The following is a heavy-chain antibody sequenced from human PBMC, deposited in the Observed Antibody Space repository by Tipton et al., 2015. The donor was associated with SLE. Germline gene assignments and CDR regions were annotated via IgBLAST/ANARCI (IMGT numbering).Heavy chain of an antibody. CDR2: IYYSGST. D-gene: IGHD3-3*01. CDR1: GGSISSYY. V-gene: IGHV4-59*01. Sequence: GLVKPSETLSLTCTVSGGSISSYYWSWIRQPPGKGLEWIGYIYYSGSTNYNPSLKSRVTISVDTSKNQFSLKLSSVTAADTAVYYCARDTAEWFFDYWGQGTLVTVSS. J-gene: IGHJ4*02. CDR3: ARDTAEWFFDY.